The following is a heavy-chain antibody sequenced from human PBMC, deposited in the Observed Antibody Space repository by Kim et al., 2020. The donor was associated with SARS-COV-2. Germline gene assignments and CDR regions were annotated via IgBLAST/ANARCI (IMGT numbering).Heavy chain of an antibody. CDR3: AKVQWLVQGRFDY. D-gene: IGHD6-19*01. J-gene: IGHJ4*02. V-gene: IGHV3-23*01. Sequence: AVSVKCRFTITRAQSKTPLYLQMNGLRVEDRAVYYCAKVQWLVQGRFDYWGQGTLVTVSS.